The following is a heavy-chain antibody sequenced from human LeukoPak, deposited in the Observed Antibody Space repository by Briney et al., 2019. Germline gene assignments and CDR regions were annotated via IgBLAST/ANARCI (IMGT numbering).Heavy chain of an antibody. CDR1: GFTFSSYG. D-gene: IGHD1-14*01. Sequence: QAGGSLRLSCAASGFTFSSYGMHRVRQAPGKGLEWVAVIWYDGSNKYYADSVKGRFTISRDNSKNTLYLQMSSLRVEDTALYYCTRDTFGTEDYWGQGTLVTVSS. V-gene: IGHV3-33*01. CDR2: IWYDGSNK. J-gene: IGHJ4*02. CDR3: TRDTFGTEDY.